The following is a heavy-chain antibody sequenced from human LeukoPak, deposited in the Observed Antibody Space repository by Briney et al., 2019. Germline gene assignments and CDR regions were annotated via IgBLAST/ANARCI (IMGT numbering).Heavy chain of an antibody. Sequence: LRLSCSASGFTFTDAWLTWVRQPPGKGLEWVGYIYYSGSTYYNPSLKSRVTISVDTSKNQFSLKLSSVTAADTAVYYCAREDDRGLFDYWGQGTLVTVSS. CDR1: GFTFTDAW. J-gene: IGHJ4*02. CDR3: AREDDRGLFDY. CDR2: IYYSGST. V-gene: IGHV4-59*12.